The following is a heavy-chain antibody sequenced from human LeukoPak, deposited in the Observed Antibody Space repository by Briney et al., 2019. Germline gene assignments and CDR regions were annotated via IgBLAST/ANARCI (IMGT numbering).Heavy chain of an antibody. J-gene: IGHJ2*01. V-gene: IGHV3-23*01. CDR1: GFTFSTYD. CDR3: AKGRGEGYPRYFDV. CDR2: MSTSVDADKR. D-gene: IGHD5-24*01. Sequence: GGSLRLSCVASGFTFSTYDMTWVRQAPGKGLEWVSLMSTSVDADKRYYIDSVKGRFTISRDNSKNTVYLQMNSLTAEDTAVYYCAKGRGEGYPRYFDVWGRGTLVAVSS.